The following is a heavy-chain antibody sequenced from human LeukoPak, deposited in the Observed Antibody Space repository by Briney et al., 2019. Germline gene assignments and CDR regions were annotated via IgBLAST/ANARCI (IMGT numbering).Heavy chain of an antibody. CDR2: ISGGST. D-gene: IGHD3-10*01. CDR3: AKNVYYGSGSYYSVFDY. CDR1: RFTFSSYA. Sequence: PGGSLRLSCAASRFTFSSYAMSWVRQAPGKGLEWVSTISGGSTYYADSVKGRFTISRDNSKNTLYLQMNSLRAEDAAVYYCAKNVYYGSGSYYSVFDYWGQGTLVTVSS. V-gene: IGHV3-23*01. J-gene: IGHJ4*02.